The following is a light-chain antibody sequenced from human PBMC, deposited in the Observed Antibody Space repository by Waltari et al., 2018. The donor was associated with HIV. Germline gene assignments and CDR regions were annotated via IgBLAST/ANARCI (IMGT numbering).Light chain of an antibody. CDR3: QSHDSSLSGYV. Sequence: QSVLTQPPSVSAAPGQRVTISCTGSSSNIGAGYHVHWYQQLPGTAPKLLIYGNSNRPSGVPDRFSGSKSGTSASLAITGLQAEDEADYHCQSHDSSLSGYVFGTGTKVTVL. J-gene: IGLJ1*01. CDR1: SSNIGAGYH. CDR2: GNS. V-gene: IGLV1-40*01.